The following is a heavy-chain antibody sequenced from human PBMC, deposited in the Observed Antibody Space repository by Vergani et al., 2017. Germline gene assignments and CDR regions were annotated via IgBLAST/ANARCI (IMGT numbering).Heavy chain of an antibody. CDR3: ARVPLIRRGSGNYGINNYHGMDV. Sequence: QVQLVESGGGVVQPGRSLRLSCAASGFTFNQYGMHWVRQAPGKGLEWVAVTWYDGNNKQYADSVKGRFTISRDNSKSTMYLQMNSLRDEDTGVYYCARVPLIRRGSGNYGINNYHGMDVWGQGTTVIVSS. CDR1: GFTFNQYG. CDR2: TWYDGNNK. J-gene: IGHJ6*02. V-gene: IGHV3-33*01. D-gene: IGHD3-10*01.